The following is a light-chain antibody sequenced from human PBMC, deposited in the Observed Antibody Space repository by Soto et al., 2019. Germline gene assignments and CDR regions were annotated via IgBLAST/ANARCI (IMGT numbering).Light chain of an antibody. V-gene: IGLV2-14*01. Sequence: QSALTQPASVSGSPGQSITISCTGTSSDVGGYNYVSWYQQHPGKAPKLIIYEVSNRPSGVSNRFSGSKSGNTASLTISGLQAEDEADYYCSSYTSSTSWVFGTGTKLTVL. J-gene: IGLJ1*01. CDR2: EVS. CDR3: SSYTSSTSWV. CDR1: SSDVGGYNY.